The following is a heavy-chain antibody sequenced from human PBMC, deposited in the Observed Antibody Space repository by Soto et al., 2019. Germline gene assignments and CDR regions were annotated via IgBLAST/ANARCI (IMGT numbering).Heavy chain of an antibody. CDR2: NSYSGIT. Sequence: WTWIRQHPGKGLEWIGYNSYSGITYYNPSLKSRVTISLDTSKNQFSLKLSSVTAADTAVYYCARGSSIAGLYYGMDVWGQGTTVTVSS. D-gene: IGHD6-6*01. CDR3: ARGSSIAGLYYGMDV. V-gene: IGHV4-31*02. J-gene: IGHJ6*02.